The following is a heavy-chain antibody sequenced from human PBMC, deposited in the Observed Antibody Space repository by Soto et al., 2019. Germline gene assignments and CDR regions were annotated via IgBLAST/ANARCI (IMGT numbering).Heavy chain of an antibody. J-gene: IGHJ3*02. CDR2: VHSDGTTT. Sequence: EVQLVESGGGLVQPGESLRLSCAASGFTFDYYWMHWVRQAPGKGLVWVSRVHSDGTTTTYADSVKGRFTISRDNARNTVSLQMSSLRAEDTARYYCAIGDRGGFDIWGYGTVVTVFS. D-gene: IGHD3-10*01. V-gene: IGHV3-74*01. CDR1: GFTFDYYW. CDR3: AIGDRGGFDI.